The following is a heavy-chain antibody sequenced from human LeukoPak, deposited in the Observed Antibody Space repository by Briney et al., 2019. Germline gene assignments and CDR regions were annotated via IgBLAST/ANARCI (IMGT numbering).Heavy chain of an antibody. D-gene: IGHD2-2*01. CDR3: ATSKYPQLFDY. J-gene: IGHJ4*02. V-gene: IGHV3-73*01. Sequence: GGSLRLSCAASGFTFSGSAMHWVRQASGKGLEWVGRIRSKANSYATAYAASVKGRFTISRDDSKNTAYLQMNSLKTEDTAVYYCATSKYPQLFDYWGQGTLVTVSS. CDR2: IRSKANSYAT. CDR1: GFTFSGSA.